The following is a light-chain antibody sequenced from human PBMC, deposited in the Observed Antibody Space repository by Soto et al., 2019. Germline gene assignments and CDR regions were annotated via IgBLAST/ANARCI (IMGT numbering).Light chain of an antibody. CDR2: KAS. CDR1: QSISSW. Sequence: DIQMTQSPSTLSASVGDRVTITCRASQSISSWLAWYRQKPGKAPKLLIYKASSVESGVPSRFSGSGSGTECTLTINSLQPDDFATYYCQQENSYPGFTFGPGTKVDIK. CDR3: QQENSYPGFT. V-gene: IGKV1-5*03. J-gene: IGKJ3*01.